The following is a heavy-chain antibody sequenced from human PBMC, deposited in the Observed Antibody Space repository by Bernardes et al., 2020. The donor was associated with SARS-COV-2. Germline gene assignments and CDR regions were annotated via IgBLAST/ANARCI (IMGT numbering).Heavy chain of an antibody. V-gene: IGHV1-18*01. CDR3: ARVRYTSSSHWDFDL. J-gene: IGHJ2*01. CDR2: MSADSGDS. Sequence: AGVQVPCNASGYTFRNYGITWVRQAPGQGLEWMGWMSADSGDSNYAQKLRGRVTMTTDTSTSTAYMDLRSLRSDDTAVYYCARVRYTSSSHWDFDLWGRGTLVTVSS. D-gene: IGHD6-6*01. CDR1: GYTFRNYG.